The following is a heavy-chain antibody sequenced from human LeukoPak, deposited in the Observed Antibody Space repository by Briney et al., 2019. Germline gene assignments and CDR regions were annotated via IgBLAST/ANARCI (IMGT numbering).Heavy chain of an antibody. CDR2: IYHDGST. CDR3: ARERIGRQQLRNWFDP. V-gene: IGHV4-4*02. CDR1: GGSISSNNW. Sequence: SETLSLTCAVSGGSISSNNWWIWVRQSPEKGLEWIGEIYHDGSTNYNPSLKSRVTISMDKSKNQLSLKLNFVTAADTAVYYCARERIGRQQLRNWFDPWGQGTLVTVSS. J-gene: IGHJ5*02. D-gene: IGHD6-13*01.